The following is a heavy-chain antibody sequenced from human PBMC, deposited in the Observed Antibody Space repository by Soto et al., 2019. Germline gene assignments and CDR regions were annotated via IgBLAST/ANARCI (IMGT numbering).Heavy chain of an antibody. CDR3: AMTVIAPSPYLDH. CDR1: GDSISRKY. Sequence: QVQLQESGPGLVKPSETLSLTCSVSGDSISRKYWSWLRQPAGGGLEWIGRIYTTGATNYNSSLKSQVSMSVDTSKNQFSLRLTSVTAADTAVYFCAMTVIAPSPYLDHWGQGLLVTVSS. V-gene: IGHV4-4*07. CDR2: IYTTGAT. J-gene: IGHJ4*02. D-gene: IGHD4-17*01.